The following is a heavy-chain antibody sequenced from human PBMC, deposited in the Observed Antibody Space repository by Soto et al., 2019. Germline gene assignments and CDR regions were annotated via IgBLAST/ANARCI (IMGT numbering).Heavy chain of an antibody. CDR2: IIPIFGTA. V-gene: IGHV1-69*13. J-gene: IGHJ6*02. CDR1: GGTFSSYA. D-gene: IGHD6-13*01. CDR3: ARDGYSSTHNYYYSGMDV. Sequence: SVKVSCKASGGTFSSYAISWVRQAPGQGLEWMGGIIPIFGTANYAQKFQGRVTITADESTSTAYMELSSLRSEDTAVYYCARDGYSSTHNYYYSGMDVWGQGTTVTVSS.